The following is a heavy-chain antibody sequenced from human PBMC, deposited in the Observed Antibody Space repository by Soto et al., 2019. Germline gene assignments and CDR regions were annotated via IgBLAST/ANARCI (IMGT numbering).Heavy chain of an antibody. D-gene: IGHD6-19*01. CDR2: ISAYNGNT. Sequence: APVKVSCKASGYTFTSYGISWVRQAPGQGLEWMGWISAYNGNTNYAQKLQGRVTMTTDTSTSTAYMELRSLRSDDTAVYYCARVFKYSSGWQNWFDPWGEGTLVTVSS. CDR3: ARVFKYSSGWQNWFDP. J-gene: IGHJ5*02. V-gene: IGHV1-18*01. CDR1: GYTFTSYG.